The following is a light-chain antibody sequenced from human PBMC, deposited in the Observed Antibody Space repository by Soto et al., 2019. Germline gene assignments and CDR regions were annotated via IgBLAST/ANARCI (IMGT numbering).Light chain of an antibody. CDR3: SSYTSSSAPSAV. Sequence: QSALTQPASVSGSPGQSITISCTGTSSDVGGYNYVSWYQQHPGKAPKLMIYDVSNRPSEVSNRFSGSKSGNTASLTISGLQAEDEADYFCSSYTSSSAPSAVFGGGTQLTVL. J-gene: IGLJ7*01. V-gene: IGLV2-14*01. CDR1: SSDVGGYNY. CDR2: DVS.